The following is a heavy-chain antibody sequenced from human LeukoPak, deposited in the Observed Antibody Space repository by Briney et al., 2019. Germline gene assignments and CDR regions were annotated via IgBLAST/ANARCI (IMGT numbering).Heavy chain of an antibody. CDR1: GFTFRSQA. D-gene: IGHD3-10*01. CDR2: ISGSGGST. V-gene: IGHV3-23*01. J-gene: IGHJ4*02. Sequence: GGSLTLSCAASGFTFRSQAMLWVRHAPGKGLEWVSGISGSGGSTHYVHSVKGRFIISRDNSENTVYLQMNSLRAEDTAVYYCAKDLYGSGSPIDDWGQGTLVSVSS. CDR3: AKDLYGSGSPIDD.